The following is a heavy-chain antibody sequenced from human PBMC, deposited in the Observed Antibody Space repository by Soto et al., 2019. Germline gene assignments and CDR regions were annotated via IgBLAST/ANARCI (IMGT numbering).Heavy chain of an antibody. CDR3: ASFQGSSSSNYYYYGMDV. Sequence: QVQLVQSGAEVKKPGSSVKVSCKASGGTFSSYAISWVRQAPGQGLEWMGGIIPIFGTANYAQKFQGRVTTTADESTSTAYMELSSLRSEDTAVYYCASFQGSSSSNYYYYGMDVWGQGTTVTVSS. V-gene: IGHV1-69*01. D-gene: IGHD6-6*01. CDR2: IIPIFGTA. CDR1: GGTFSSYA. J-gene: IGHJ6*02.